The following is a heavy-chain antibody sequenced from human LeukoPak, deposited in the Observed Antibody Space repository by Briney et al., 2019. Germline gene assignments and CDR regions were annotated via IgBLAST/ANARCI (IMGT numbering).Heavy chain of an antibody. V-gene: IGHV1-69*08. D-gene: IGHD3-10*01. J-gene: IGHJ5*02. CDR1: GGTFLSHI. Sequence: ASVKVSCKTSGGTFLSHIFSWVRQAPGHGLEWIGKITPVIETAKYAQTFQGRVSIYTDKDTTTVYMDLSGLRPDDTADYYCARVNLRGSNYNWFDPWGQGTRVIVSS. CDR2: ITPVIETA. CDR3: ARVNLRGSNYNWFDP.